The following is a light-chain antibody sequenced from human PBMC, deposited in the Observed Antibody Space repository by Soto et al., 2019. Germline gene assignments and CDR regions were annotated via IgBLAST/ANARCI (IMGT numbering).Light chain of an antibody. CDR3: AAWDDSLSGHYV. V-gene: IGLV1-47*01. Sequence: QSVLTQPPSASGTPGQRVTISCSGSSSNIGSNYVYWYLQLPGTAPKLLIYRNNQRPSGVPDRFSGSKSGTSASLAISGLRSEDEADYYCAAWDDSLSGHYVFGTGTKVTVL. J-gene: IGLJ1*01. CDR2: RNN. CDR1: SSNIGSNY.